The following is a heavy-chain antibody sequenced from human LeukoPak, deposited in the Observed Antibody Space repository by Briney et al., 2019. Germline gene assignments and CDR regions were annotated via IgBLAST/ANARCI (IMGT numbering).Heavy chain of an antibody. D-gene: IGHD6-13*01. J-gene: IGHJ4*02. V-gene: IGHV3-23*01. CDR1: GFTFSSYA. CDR3: AKGRGASGSSSWSLDY. Sequence: PGGSLRLSCAASGFTFSSYAMSWVRQAPGKGLEWVSTIGGSGDSTYYADSVRGRFTISRDSSKNTLYLQMSTLRAEDTAIYYCAKGRGASGSSSWSLDYWGQGTLVTVSS. CDR2: IGGSGDST.